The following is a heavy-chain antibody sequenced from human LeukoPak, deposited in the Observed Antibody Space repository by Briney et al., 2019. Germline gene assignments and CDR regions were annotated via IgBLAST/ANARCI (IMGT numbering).Heavy chain of an antibody. CDR2: INPGDSTT. J-gene: IGHJ4*02. V-gene: IGHV5-51*01. CDR1: GFSFTNYW. Sequence: GESLKISCQGSGFSFTNYWIGWVRQMPGKGLEWVGIINPGDSTTLYSSSFQGLVTISADNSISTVYLQWSSLQASDTAMYYCARLNSAWYYYFDYWGQGTLVTVSS. CDR3: ARLNSAWYYYFDY. D-gene: IGHD6-19*01.